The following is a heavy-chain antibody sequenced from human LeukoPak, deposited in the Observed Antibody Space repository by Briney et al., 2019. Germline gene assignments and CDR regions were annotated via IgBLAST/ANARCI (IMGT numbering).Heavy chain of an antibody. CDR3: AKGLRGDLPTASDY. J-gene: IGHJ4*02. Sequence: GGSLRLSCAASGFTFSSYAMSWVRQAPGKGLEWVALISYDGSDIYYADSVKGRFTISRDNSKKTLYLQMNSLRDEDTAVYYCAKGLRGDLPTASDYWGQGTLVTVSS. CDR2: ISYDGSDI. CDR1: GFTFSSYA. V-gene: IGHV3-30*18. D-gene: IGHD3-16*01.